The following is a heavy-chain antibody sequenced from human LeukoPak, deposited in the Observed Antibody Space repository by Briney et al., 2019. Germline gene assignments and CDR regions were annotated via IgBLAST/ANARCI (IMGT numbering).Heavy chain of an antibody. V-gene: IGHV1-2*02. D-gene: IGHD2-21*02. J-gene: IGHJ5*02. CDR3: ATKKTPLYCGGDCYSGLGWFDP. Sequence: ASVKVSCKASGYTFTGYHIHWVRQAPGQGLGWMGWINPKNGGTRFAQKFQGRVTMTRDTSISTAYMELSSLRSDDTAVYYCATKKTPLYCGGDCYSGLGWFDPWGQGTLITVSS. CDR2: INPKNGGT. CDR1: GYTFTGYH.